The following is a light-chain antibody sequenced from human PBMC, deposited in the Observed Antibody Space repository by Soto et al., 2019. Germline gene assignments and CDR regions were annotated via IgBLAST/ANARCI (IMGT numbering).Light chain of an antibody. CDR2: KVS. CDR1: QSPVDGDGITS. J-gene: IGKJ1*01. Sequence: DSVMTQTPLSLRVTLGHPVSISCSSSQSPVDGDGITSLSWLHQRPGQPPRLLIYKVSNRFSGVPDRFSGSGAGTDFTLKINTVEAEDVGVYYCMQDALYSTFGQGTKVDI. CDR3: MQDALYST. V-gene: IGKV2-24*01.